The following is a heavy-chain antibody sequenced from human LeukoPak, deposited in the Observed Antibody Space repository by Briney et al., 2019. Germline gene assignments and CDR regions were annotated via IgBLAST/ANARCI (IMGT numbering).Heavy chain of an antibody. J-gene: IGHJ4*02. CDR2: INDSGGST. Sequence: GGSLRLSCAASGFTFSSYAMTWVRQAPGKGLEWVSSINDSGGSTYYADSVKGRFTISRDNSKNTLYLQTNSLRAEDTAVYYCTKDSYDNLWGSYRDYWGQGTLVTVSS. CDR3: TKDSYDNLWGSYRDY. CDR1: GFTFSSYA. D-gene: IGHD3-16*01. V-gene: IGHV3-23*01.